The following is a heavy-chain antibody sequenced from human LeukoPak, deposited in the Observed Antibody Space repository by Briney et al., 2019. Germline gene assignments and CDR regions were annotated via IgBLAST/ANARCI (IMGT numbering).Heavy chain of an antibody. CDR2: IYHSGST. J-gene: IGHJ3*02. CDR1: GYSISSGYY. Sequence: SETLSLTCAVSGYSISSGYYWGWIRQPPGKGLEWIGRIYHSGSTYYNPSLKSRVTISVDTAKNQFSLKLSSVTAADTAVYYCARDWRGYCSSTSCFPDAFDIWGQGTMVTVSS. D-gene: IGHD2-2*01. CDR3: ARDWRGYCSSTSCFPDAFDI. V-gene: IGHV4-38-2*02.